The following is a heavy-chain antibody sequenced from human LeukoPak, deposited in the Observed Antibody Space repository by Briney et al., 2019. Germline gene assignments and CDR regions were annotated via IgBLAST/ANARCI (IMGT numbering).Heavy chain of an antibody. CDR1: GGSISSSSYY. CDR3: ARGRHCGGDCGGWFDP. Sequence: SETLSLTCTVSGGSISSSSYYWGWIRQPPGKGLEWIGSIYYSGSTYYNPSLKSRVTISVDTSKNQFSLRLSSVTAADTAVYYCARGRHCGGDCGGWFDPWGQGTLVTVSS. D-gene: IGHD2-21*02. CDR2: IYYSGST. V-gene: IGHV4-39*07. J-gene: IGHJ5*02.